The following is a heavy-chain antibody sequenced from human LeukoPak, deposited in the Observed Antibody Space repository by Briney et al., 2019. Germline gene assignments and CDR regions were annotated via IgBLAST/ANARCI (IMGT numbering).Heavy chain of an antibody. CDR2: ISGSGGST. V-gene: IGHV3-23*01. D-gene: IGHD1-26*01. Sequence: PGGSLRLSCAASGFTFSSSGIIWLRQAPGRGLEWVSGISGSGGSTYYADSVKGRFTISRDNSKNTLYLQMNSLRVEDTAVYYCAKLIKLSGSSHVDYWGQGTLVTVSS. CDR3: AKLIKLSGSSHVDY. CDR1: GFTFSSSG. J-gene: IGHJ4*02.